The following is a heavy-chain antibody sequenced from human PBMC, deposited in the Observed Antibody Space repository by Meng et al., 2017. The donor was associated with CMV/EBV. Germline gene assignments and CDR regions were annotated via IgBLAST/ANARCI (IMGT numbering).Heavy chain of an antibody. Sequence: GGSLRLSCAASGFTFSSYGMHWVRQAPGKGLEWVAFIRYDGSNKYYADSVKGRFTISRDNSKNTLYLQMNSLRAEDTAVYYCAYQRRTYYYYGMDVWGQGTTVTVSS. CDR1: GFTFSSYG. D-gene: IGHD2-2*01. CDR3: AYQRRTYYYYGMDV. CDR2: IRYDGSNK. V-gene: IGHV3-30*02. J-gene: IGHJ6*02.